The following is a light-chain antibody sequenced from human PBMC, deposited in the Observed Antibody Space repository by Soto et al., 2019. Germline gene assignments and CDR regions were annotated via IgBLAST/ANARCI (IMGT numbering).Light chain of an antibody. J-gene: IGKJ1*01. CDR2: SAS. Sequence: DIQMTQSPSSLSASVGDRVTITCRARQSISSYLNWYHQKPGKAPKLLIYSASSLQSGVPSRFSGSGSGTDCTLTISSLQPEDFATYYCQQSYSTPWTFGQGTNVEIK. CDR3: QQSYSTPWT. V-gene: IGKV1-39*01. CDR1: QSISSY.